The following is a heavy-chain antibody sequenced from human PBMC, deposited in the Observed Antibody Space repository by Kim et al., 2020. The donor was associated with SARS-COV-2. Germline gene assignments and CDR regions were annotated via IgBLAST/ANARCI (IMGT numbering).Heavy chain of an antibody. D-gene: IGHD6-19*01. CDR2: IIPIFGTA. Sequence: SVKVSCKASGGTFSSYAISWVRQAPGQGLEWMGGIIPIFGTANYAQKFQGIVTITADESTSTAYMELSSLRSEDTAVYYCARDGRPSGWYYYYYGMDVWGQGTTVTVSS. J-gene: IGHJ6*02. V-gene: IGHV1-69*13. CDR1: GGTFSSYA. CDR3: ARDGRPSGWYYYYYGMDV.